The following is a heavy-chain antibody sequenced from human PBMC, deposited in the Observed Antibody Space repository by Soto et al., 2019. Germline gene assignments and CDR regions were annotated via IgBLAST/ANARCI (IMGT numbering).Heavy chain of an antibody. V-gene: IGHV4-30-4*01. Sequence: PSETLSLTCTVSGGSISSGDYYWSWIRQPPGKGLEWIGYIYYSGSTYYNPSLKSRVTISVDTSKNQFSLKLSSVTAADTAVYYCASSEEGSYNPLDYWGQGTLVTVSS. CDR1: GGSISSGDYY. CDR3: ASSEEGSYNPLDY. J-gene: IGHJ4*02. D-gene: IGHD1-26*01. CDR2: IYYSGST.